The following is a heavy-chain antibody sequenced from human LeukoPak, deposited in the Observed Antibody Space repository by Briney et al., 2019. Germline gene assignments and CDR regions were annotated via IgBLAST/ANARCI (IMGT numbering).Heavy chain of an antibody. D-gene: IGHD3-16*02. V-gene: IGHV1-2*02. CDR2: INPNSGGT. CDR3: ARAPSIRVIANFDY. CDR1: GYTFTGYY. J-gene: IGHJ4*02. Sequence: ASVKVSCKASGYTFTGYYMHWVRQAPGQGLEWMGWINPNSGGTNYAQKFQGRVTMTRDTSISTAYTELSRLRSDDTTVYYCARAPSIRVIANFDYWGQGTLVTVSS.